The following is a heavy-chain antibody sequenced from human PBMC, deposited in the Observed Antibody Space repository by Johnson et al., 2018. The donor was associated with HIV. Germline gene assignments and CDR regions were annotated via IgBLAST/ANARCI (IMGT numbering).Heavy chain of an antibody. CDR2: IWYDGSNK. J-gene: IGHJ3*02. D-gene: IGHD4-23*01. CDR3: ARATVESAFDI. Sequence: QVQLVESGGGVVQPGRSLRLSCAASGFTFSSYGMHWVRQAPGKGLEWVAVIWYDGSNKYYADSVKGRFTISRDNSKNTLYLQMNSLRAEDTAVYYCARATVESAFDIWGQGTMVTVSS. CDR1: GFTFSSYG. V-gene: IGHV3-33*01.